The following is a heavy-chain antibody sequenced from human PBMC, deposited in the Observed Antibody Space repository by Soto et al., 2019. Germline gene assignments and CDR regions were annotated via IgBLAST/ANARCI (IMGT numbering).Heavy chain of an antibody. CDR2: INVHRGTT. Sequence: ASVKVSCKSSGDTFIGYYFHCVRQAPGQGLEWMGWINVHRGTTNYAQRFQGRVTMTRDTSIDTAYLELRGLTSDDTAVYSCARASPDHYFDHWGHGTLVTVSS. CDR1: GDTFIGYY. V-gene: IGHV1-2*02. J-gene: IGHJ4*01. CDR3: ARASPDHYFDH.